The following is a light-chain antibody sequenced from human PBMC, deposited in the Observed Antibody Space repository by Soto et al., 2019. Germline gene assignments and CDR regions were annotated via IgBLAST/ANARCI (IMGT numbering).Light chain of an antibody. J-gene: IGLJ2*01. CDR3: SSYTSNNNVL. V-gene: IGLV2-14*03. Sequence: QSALTQPASVSGSPEQSITISCTGTSSDVGGYFHVSWYQHHPGKAPKLIIFDVSTRPPGISNRFSGFKSGSTASLTISGLQAEDEADYYCSSYTSNNNVLFGGGTKVTVL. CDR2: DVS. CDR1: SSDVGGYFH.